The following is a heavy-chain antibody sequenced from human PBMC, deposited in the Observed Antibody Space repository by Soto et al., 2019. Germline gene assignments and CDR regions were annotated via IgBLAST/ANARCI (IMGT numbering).Heavy chain of an antibody. V-gene: IGHV3-15*01. CDR1: GFTFSNAW. CDR2: IKSKSDGGTT. Sequence: GGSLRLSCAASGFTFSNAWMNWVRQAPGKGLEWVGRIKSKSDGGTTDYAAPVQGRFIVSRDDSKNTLYLQMQSLRTEDTAVYYCATDPFSGSRIFDFWGRGTLVTVSS. CDR3: ATDPFSGSRIFDF. J-gene: IGHJ4*02. D-gene: IGHD1-26*01.